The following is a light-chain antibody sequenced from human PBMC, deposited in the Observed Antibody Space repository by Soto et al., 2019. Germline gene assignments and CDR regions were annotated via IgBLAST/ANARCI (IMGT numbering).Light chain of an antibody. CDR3: QQYDSYSRT. CDR1: QSIGNW. J-gene: IGKJ1*01. CDR2: KAS. V-gene: IGKV1-5*03. Sequence: DIQMTQSPSTLSASVGDRVTITCRASQSIGNWLAWYQQKPGKAPKLLIYKASSLESGVPSRFSASGSGTEFTLTINCLQPDDFATYYCQQYDSYSRTFGQGTRVEIK.